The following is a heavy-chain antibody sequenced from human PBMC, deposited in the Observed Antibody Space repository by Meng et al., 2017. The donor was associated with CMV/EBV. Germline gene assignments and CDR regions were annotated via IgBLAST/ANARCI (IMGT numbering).Heavy chain of an antibody. J-gene: IGHJ4*02. CDR1: GFTVSSNY. D-gene: IGHD6-13*01. V-gene: IGHV3-53*01. Sequence: SCEASGFTVSSNYMSWVRQAPGKGLEWISVIYSGGSTYYADYVKGRFTISRDNSKNTLYLQMNSLRAEDTAVYYCARLIAAAPYYFDYWGQGTLVTVSS. CDR3: ARLIAAAPYYFDY. CDR2: IYSGGST.